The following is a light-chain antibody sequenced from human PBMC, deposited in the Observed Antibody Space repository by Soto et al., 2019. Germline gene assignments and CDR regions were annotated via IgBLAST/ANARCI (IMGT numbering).Light chain of an antibody. CDR3: SSYTSSSTRVV. CDR2: EVS. J-gene: IGLJ2*01. Sequence: QSVLTQPASVSGSPGQSITISCTGTSSDVGGYNYVSWYQQYPGKAPKLIIFEVSNRPSGVSARFSGSKSGNTASLTLSGLQAEDEDDYYCSSYTSSSTRVVFGGGTKVTVL. CDR1: SSDVGGYNY. V-gene: IGLV2-14*01.